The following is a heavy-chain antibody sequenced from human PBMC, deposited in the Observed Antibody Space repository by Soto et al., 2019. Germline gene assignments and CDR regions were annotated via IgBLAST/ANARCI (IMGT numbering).Heavy chain of an antibody. V-gene: IGHV4-59*01. CDR2: IYYTGST. CDR1: GSSISSYY. J-gene: IGHJ4*02. D-gene: IGHD4-17*01. CDR3: TRVGGYYGDYPNFDY. Sequence: SETLSLTCRVSGSSISSYYWSWLRQPPGKGLEWMGNIYYTGSTNYRPSLKSRVIMSVESSKNQLSLRLNSVTAADTAVYYCTRVGGYYGDYPNFDYWGQGALVTVSS.